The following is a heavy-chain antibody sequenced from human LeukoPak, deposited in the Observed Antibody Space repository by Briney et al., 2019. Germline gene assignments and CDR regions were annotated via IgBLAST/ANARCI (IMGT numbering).Heavy chain of an antibody. Sequence: SVKVSCKASGGTFSSYAINWVRQAPGQGLEWMGGIIPIFGTANYAQKFQGRVTITADESTSTAYMELSSLRSEDTAVYYCASPLAPGGYYGMDVWGQGTTVTVSS. CDR2: IIPIFGTA. CDR1: GGTFSSYA. J-gene: IGHJ6*02. D-gene: IGHD1-26*01. CDR3: ASPLAPGGYYGMDV. V-gene: IGHV1-69*13.